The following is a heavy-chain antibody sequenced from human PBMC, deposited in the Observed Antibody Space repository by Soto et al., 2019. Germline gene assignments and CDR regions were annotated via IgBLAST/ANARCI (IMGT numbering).Heavy chain of an antibody. D-gene: IGHD6-19*01. V-gene: IGHV1-2*04. CDR3: ARDLAVGLVDY. CDR1: GYPFTGYY. CDR2: INPDTGGT. Sequence: ASVKVSCKASGYPFTGYYLHWMRLAPGKGLEWMGWINPDTGGTDLTQNFQAWVTMTRDTSMSTVYMDLTNVKPDDTAVYYCARDLAVGLVDYWGQGTLVTVSS. J-gene: IGHJ4*02.